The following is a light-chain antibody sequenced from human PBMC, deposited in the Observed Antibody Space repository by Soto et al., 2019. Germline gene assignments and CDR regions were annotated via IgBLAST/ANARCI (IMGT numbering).Light chain of an antibody. CDR3: QSYDSSLSGFVV. V-gene: IGLV1-40*01. CDR2: GNS. CDR1: SSNIGAGYN. J-gene: IGLJ2*01. Sequence: QLVLTQPPSVSGAPGQRVTISCTGSSSNIGAGYNVHWYQQLLGTAPKLLIYGNSNRPSGVPDRFSGSKSGTSASLAITGLHAEDEADYYCQSYDSSLSGFVVFGGGTKLTVL.